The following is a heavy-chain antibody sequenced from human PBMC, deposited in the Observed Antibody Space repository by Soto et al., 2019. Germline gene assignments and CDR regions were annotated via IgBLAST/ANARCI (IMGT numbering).Heavy chain of an antibody. CDR3: ARTLYGDNVDY. Sequence: ASVKVSCKASGYTFTSYGISWVRQAPGQGLEWMGWISAYNGNTSSAQKVQGRVTMTRNTSISTAYMELSSLRSEDTAVYYCARTLYGDNVDYWGQGTLVTVSS. CDR1: GYTFTSYG. V-gene: IGHV1-18*01. J-gene: IGHJ4*02. CDR2: ISAYNGNT. D-gene: IGHD4-17*01.